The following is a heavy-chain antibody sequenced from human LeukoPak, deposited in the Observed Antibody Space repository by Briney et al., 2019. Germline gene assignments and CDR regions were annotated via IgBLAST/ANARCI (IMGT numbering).Heavy chain of an antibody. V-gene: IGHV4-39*07. D-gene: IGHD3-10*01. J-gene: IGHJ5*02. CDR2: VYYGGSS. CDR1: GVSIRNTNYY. Sequence: SETLSLTCSVSGVSIRNTNYYWGCFRQPPGKGLEWIGSVYYGGSSYYHPSLKSRVTISVDTSKNQFSLKLSSVTAADTAVYYCARDWGLWFGELGSWFDPWGQGTLVTVSS. CDR3: ARDWGLWFGELGSWFDP.